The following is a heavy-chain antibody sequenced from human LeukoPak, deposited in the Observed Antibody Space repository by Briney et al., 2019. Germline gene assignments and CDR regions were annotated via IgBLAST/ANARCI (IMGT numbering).Heavy chain of an antibody. V-gene: IGHV1-8*01. CDR3: ARGLSIYDSSGSYDY. D-gene: IGHD3-22*01. J-gene: IGHJ4*02. CDR2: MNPNSGNT. CDR1: GYTFTSFD. Sequence: ASVKVSCKTSGYTFTSFDITWVRQATGQGLEWMGWMNPNSGNTGYAQRFQGRVTMTRNPSISTAYMELSSLRSEDTAIYYCARGLSIYDSSGSYDYWGQGTLVTVSS.